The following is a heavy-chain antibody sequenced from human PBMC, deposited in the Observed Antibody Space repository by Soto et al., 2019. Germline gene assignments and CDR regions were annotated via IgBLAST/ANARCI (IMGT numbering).Heavy chain of an antibody. Sequence: GYSVKVSCKASGCTFTSYGISWVRQAPGQGLEWMGWISPHYGGTNFAENFQGRVTMTTDTSISTAFVELSSLTSDETAVYFCVLGQSVMVGNKPGLDYLGQWTLVTVS. CDR1: GCTFTSYG. CDR2: ISPHYGGT. J-gene: IGHJ4*02. V-gene: IGHV1-18*01. D-gene: IGHD2-21*01. CDR3: VLGQSVMVGNKPGLDY.